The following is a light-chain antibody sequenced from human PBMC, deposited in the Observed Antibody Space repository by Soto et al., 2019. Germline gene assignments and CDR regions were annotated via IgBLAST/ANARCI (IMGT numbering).Light chain of an antibody. J-gene: IGKJ1*01. V-gene: IGKV3-20*01. CDR1: QSVSGDY. Sequence: EIVLTQSPGTLSLSPGERATLSCSSSQSVSGDYLAWYQQKPGQAPRLLIYSASSRATGIPDRFSGSGSGTDFTLTISRLEPEDFAVYYCQQYGSSPPWTFGQGTKVDIK. CDR3: QQYGSSPPWT. CDR2: SAS.